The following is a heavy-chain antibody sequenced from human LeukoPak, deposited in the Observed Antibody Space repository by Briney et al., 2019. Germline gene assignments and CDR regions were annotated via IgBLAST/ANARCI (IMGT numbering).Heavy chain of an antibody. D-gene: IGHD3-3*01. CDR1: GYTFTSYG. Sequence: VASVKVSCKASGYTFTSYGISWVRQAPGQGLEWMGWISAYNGNTNYAQKLQGRVTMTTDTSTSTAYMELRSLRSDDTAVYYCARDPYDFWSGYCFDYWGQGTLVTVSS. V-gene: IGHV1-18*01. CDR3: ARDPYDFWSGYCFDY. CDR2: ISAYNGNT. J-gene: IGHJ4*02.